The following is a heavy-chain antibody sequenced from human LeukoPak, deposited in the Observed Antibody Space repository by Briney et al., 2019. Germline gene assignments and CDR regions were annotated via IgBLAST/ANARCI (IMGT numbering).Heavy chain of an antibody. J-gene: IGHJ4*02. CDR2: ISGSGGST. CDR3: AKRGSGYYYFDY. D-gene: IGHD3-22*01. Sequence: PGGSLRLSCAASGFTFSSYAMSWVRQAPGKGLEWVSAISGSGGSTYYADSVKGRFTISRDNSKNTLYLQMNSLRAEGTAVYYCAKRGSGYYYFDYWGQGTLVTVSS. CDR1: GFTFSSYA. V-gene: IGHV3-23*01.